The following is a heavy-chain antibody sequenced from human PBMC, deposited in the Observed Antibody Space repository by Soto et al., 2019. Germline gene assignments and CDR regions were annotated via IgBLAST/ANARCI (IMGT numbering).Heavy chain of an antibody. J-gene: IGHJ6*02. V-gene: IGHV1-69*13. Sequence: ASVKVSCKASGGTFSSYAISWVRQAPGQGLEWMGGIIPIFGTANYAQKFQGRVTITADESTSTAYMELSSLRSEDTAVYYCARGSSLDGSYALSYYYYYGMDVWGQGTTVTVSS. CDR2: IIPIFGTA. CDR3: ARGSSLDGSYALSYYYYYGMDV. CDR1: GGTFSSYA. D-gene: IGHD3-16*01.